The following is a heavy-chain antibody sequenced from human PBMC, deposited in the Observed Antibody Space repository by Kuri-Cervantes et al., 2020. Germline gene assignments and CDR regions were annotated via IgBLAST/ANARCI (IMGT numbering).Heavy chain of an antibody. V-gene: IGHV1-8*01. CDR3: ARADITMIVVVISLDY. D-gene: IGHD3-22*01. Sequence: ASVKVSCKASGYTFTSYDINWVRQATGQGLEWMGWMNPNSGNTGYAQKLQGRVTMTTDTSTSTAYMELRSLRSDDTAVNYCARADITMIVVVISLDYWGQGTLVTVSS. J-gene: IGHJ4*02. CDR2: MNPNSGNT. CDR1: GYTFTSYD.